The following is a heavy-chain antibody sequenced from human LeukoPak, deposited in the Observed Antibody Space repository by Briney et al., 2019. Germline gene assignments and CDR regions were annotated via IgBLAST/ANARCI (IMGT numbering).Heavy chain of an antibody. CDR1: GYSLSELS. Sequence: GASVKVSCKVSGYSLSELSVHWVRQAPGIGLEGMGGFTPEHGETTYAQNFHGRVTMTEDTSTGTSYMELSSLRSDDTAMYYCATGDYGGIYFDFWGRGTLVTVSP. D-gene: IGHD4-23*01. CDR2: FTPEHGET. V-gene: IGHV1-24*01. CDR3: ATGDYGGIYFDF. J-gene: IGHJ4*02.